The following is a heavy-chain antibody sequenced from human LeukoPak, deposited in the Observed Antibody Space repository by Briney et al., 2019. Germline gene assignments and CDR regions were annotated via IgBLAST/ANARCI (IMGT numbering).Heavy chain of an antibody. D-gene: IGHD6-19*01. CDR2: ISTSRST. CDR3: ARGQDGSGGFTRFDP. J-gene: IGHJ5*02. CDR1: GGSISGFY. Sequence: SQTLSLTCTVSGGSISGFYWSWIRQPPGKGPEWIGRISTSRSTNYNPSLKSRVTISVDKSKNQFSLSLSSVTAADTAVYYCARGQDGSGGFTRFDPWSQGTLVTVAS. V-gene: IGHV4-4*07.